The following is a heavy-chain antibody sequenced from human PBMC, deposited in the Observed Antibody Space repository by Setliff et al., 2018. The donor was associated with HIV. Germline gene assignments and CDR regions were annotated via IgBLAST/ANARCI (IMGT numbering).Heavy chain of an antibody. CDR3: ARGHLDYNFWDEVLGNWFDP. J-gene: IGHJ5*02. D-gene: IGHD3-3*01. V-gene: IGHV1-8*02. CDR1: GYAFTNYD. Sequence: ASVKVSCKASGYAFTNYDINWVRQAPGQGLEWMGWMNPNSGNTGYAQKFQGRVTMTRNTSIRTAYMELSSLRSEDTAVYYCARGHLDYNFWDEVLGNWFDPWGQGTLVTVSS. CDR2: MNPNSGNT.